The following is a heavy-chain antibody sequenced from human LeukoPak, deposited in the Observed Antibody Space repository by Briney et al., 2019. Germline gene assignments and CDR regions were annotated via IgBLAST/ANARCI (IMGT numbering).Heavy chain of an antibody. D-gene: IGHD3-10*01. CDR1: GFTFSSYG. CDR2: IRYDGSNK. V-gene: IGHV3-30*02. J-gene: IGHJ6*03. CDR3: ARERPMVRGEMRRPHYYMDV. Sequence: GGSLRLSCAASGFTFSSYGMHWVRQAPGKGLEWVAFIRYDGSNKYYADSVKGRFTISRDNSKNTLYLQMNSLRAEDTAVYYCARERPMVRGEMRRPHYYMDVWGKGTTVTISS.